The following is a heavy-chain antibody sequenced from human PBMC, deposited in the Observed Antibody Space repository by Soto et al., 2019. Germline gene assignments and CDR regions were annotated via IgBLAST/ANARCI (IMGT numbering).Heavy chain of an antibody. J-gene: IGHJ6*02. CDR3: AREVFCSSSSCQVRYGMDV. V-gene: IGHV3-53*01. Sequence: PGGSLRLSCAPSGFTVSSHYMSWVRQAPGKGLEWVSVINSGGSTYYADSVKGRFTISRDHSRNTLYLQMNSLRVGDTAVYYCAREVFCSSSSCQVRYGMDVWGQGTTVTVSS. CDR1: GFTVSSHY. CDR2: INSGGST. D-gene: IGHD2-2*01.